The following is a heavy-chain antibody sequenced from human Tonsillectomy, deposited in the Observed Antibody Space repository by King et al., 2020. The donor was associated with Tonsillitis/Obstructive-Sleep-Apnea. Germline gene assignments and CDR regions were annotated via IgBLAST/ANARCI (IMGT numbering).Heavy chain of an antibody. D-gene: IGHD2-15*01. Sequence: QLVQSGAEVKKPGASVKVSCKGSGYTFTNYGISWLRQAPGQRPEWMGWISAYNGDIKYAQKFQGRVTMTTDISTSAAYMELRSLRSDDTAVYYCARDWRVDESIYSLEDWGQGTLITVSS. V-gene: IGHV1-18*01. CDR3: ARDWRVDESIYSLED. J-gene: IGHJ4*02. CDR2: ISAYNGDI. CDR1: GYTFTNYG.